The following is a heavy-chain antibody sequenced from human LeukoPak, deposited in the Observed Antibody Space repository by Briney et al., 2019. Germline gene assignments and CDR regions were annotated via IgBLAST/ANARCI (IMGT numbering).Heavy chain of an antibody. D-gene: IGHD6-19*01. CDR3: ARGGIAVAGMGFDY. J-gene: IGHJ4*02. CDR1: GGSFSGYY. Sequence: SETLSLTCAVYGGSFSGYYWSWIRQPPGKGPEWIGEINHSGSTNYNPSLKSRVTISVDTSKNQFSLKLSSVTAADTAVYYCARGGIAVAGMGFDYWGQGTLVTVSS. CDR2: INHSGST. V-gene: IGHV4-34*01.